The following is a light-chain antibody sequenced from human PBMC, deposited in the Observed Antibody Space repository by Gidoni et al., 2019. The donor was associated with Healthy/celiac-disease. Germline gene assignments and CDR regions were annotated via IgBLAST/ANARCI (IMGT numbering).Light chain of an antibody. CDR2: AAS. Sequence: DIQMTQSPSSLSASVGDRVTITCWTSHSISSYLNWYQQKPGKAPKLLFYAASSLQSGVPSRFSGSGSGTDSTLTISSLQPEDFATYYCQHSYSTPPTFGQGTKLEIK. CDR1: HSISSY. J-gene: IGKJ1*01. V-gene: IGKV1-39*01. CDR3: QHSYSTPPT.